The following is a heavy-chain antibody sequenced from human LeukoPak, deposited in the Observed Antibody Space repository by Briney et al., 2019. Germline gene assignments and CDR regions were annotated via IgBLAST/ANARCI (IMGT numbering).Heavy chain of an antibody. CDR3: AKDSSMVRNDYDYFDS. V-gene: IGHV3-23*01. J-gene: IGHJ4*02. D-gene: IGHD3-10*01. CDR2: VSGSGDRT. Sequence: GGSLRLSCAASGFNFNDYAMGWVRQAPGKGLEWVSSVSGSGDRTYYSDSVKGRFTVSRDNAKKTLSLQMNNLRGDDTAVYYCAKDSSMVRNDYDYFDSWGQGTLVTVSS. CDR1: GFNFNDYA.